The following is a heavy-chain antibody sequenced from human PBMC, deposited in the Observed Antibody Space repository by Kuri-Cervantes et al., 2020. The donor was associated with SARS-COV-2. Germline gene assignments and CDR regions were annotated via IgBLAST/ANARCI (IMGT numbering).Heavy chain of an antibody. D-gene: IGHD2-2*01. CDR1: GGSISSSSYY. Sequence: GSLRLSCTVSGGSISSSSYYWGWIRQPPGKGLEWIGSIYYSGSTYYNPSLKSRVTISVDTSKNQFSLKLSSVTAEDTAVYYCARHYITRYFDLWGRGTLVTVSS. CDR2: IYYSGST. V-gene: IGHV4-39*01. J-gene: IGHJ2*01. CDR3: ARHYITRYFDL.